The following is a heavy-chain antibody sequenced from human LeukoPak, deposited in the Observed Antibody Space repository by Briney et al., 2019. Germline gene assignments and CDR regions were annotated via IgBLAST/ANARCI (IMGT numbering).Heavy chain of an antibody. CDR2: ISAYNGNT. Sequence: GASVKVSCKASGYTFTSYGISWVRQAPGQGLEWMGWISAYNGNTNYAQKLQGRVTMTTDTSTSTAYMELSSLRSEDTAVYYCARDYYGSGSYDYMDVWGKGTTVTVSS. CDR3: ARDYYGSGSYDYMDV. CDR1: GYTFTSYG. V-gene: IGHV1-18*01. D-gene: IGHD3-10*01. J-gene: IGHJ6*03.